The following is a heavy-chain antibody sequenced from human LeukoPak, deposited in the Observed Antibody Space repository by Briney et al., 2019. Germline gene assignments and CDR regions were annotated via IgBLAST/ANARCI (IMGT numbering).Heavy chain of an antibody. CDR2: ISGSGGST. Sequence: GGSLRLSCAASGFTFSSYAMSWVRQAPGKGLEWVSAISGSGGSTYYADSVKGRFTISRDNSKNTLYLQMNSLRAEDTAVYYCARDILRYDSSGYYFFPPHYWGQGTLVTVSS. CDR1: GFTFSSYA. J-gene: IGHJ4*02. D-gene: IGHD3-22*01. CDR3: ARDILRYDSSGYYFFPPHY. V-gene: IGHV3-23*01.